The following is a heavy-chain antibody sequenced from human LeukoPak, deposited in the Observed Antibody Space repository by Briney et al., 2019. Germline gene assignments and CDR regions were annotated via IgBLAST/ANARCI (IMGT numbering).Heavy chain of an antibody. Sequence: SETLSLTCTVSGGSISSSSYYWGWIRQPPGKGLEWIGSIYYSGSTYYNPSLKSRVTISVDTSKNQFSLKLSSVTAADTAVYYCAGLTNYYGSGSYDYWGQGTLVTVSS. V-gene: IGHV4-39*07. J-gene: IGHJ4*02. CDR2: IYYSGST. CDR1: GGSISSSSYY. D-gene: IGHD3-10*01. CDR3: AGLTNYYGSGSYDY.